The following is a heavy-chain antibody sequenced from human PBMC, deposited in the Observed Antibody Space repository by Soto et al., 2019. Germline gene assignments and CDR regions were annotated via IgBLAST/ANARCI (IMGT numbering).Heavy chain of an antibody. CDR2: ISYDGSNK. CDR1: GFTFSSYG. D-gene: IGHD6-19*01. CDR3: AKDWSRSSGRGYFQH. Sequence: GGSLRLSCAASGFTFSSYGMHCVRQAPGKGLEWVAVISYDGSNKYYADSVKGRFTISRDNSKNTLYLQMNSLRAEDTAVYYCAKDWSRSSGRGYFQHWGQGTLVTVSS. J-gene: IGHJ1*01. V-gene: IGHV3-30*18.